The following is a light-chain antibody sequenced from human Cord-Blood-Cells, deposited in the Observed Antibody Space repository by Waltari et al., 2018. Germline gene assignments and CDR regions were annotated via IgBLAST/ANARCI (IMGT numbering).Light chain of an antibody. CDR2: DVS. CDR1: RSDVGGYNY. Sequence: QSALTHPASVSGSPGQSITIPCTGTRSDVGGYNYVSWYQQHPGKAPKLMIYDVSNRPSGVSNRFSGSKSGNTASLTISGLQAEDEADYYCSSYTSSSTYVFGTGTKVTVL. V-gene: IGLV2-14*03. CDR3: SSYTSSSTYV. J-gene: IGLJ1*01.